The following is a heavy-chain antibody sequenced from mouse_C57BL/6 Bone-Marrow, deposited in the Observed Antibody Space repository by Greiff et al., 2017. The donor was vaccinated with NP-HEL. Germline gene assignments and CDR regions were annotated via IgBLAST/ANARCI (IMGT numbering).Heavy chain of an antibody. CDR2: IDPSDSES. V-gene: IGHV1-52*01. CDR3: ASGTEGLAY. CDR1: GYTFTSYW. D-gene: IGHD1-1*02. J-gene: IGHJ3*01. Sequence: VQLQQPGAELVRPGSSVKLSCKASGYTFTSYWMHWVKQRPIQGLEWIGNIDPSDSESHYNQKFKGKATLTVDTSSSTAYMQLSSLTSEDSAVYYCASGTEGLAYWGQGTLVTVSA.